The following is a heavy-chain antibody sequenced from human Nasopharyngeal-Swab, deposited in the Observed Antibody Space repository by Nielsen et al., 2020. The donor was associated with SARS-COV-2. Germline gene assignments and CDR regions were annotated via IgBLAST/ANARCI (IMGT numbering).Heavy chain of an antibody. Sequence: GESLKISCAASGFSFSNYAMHWVRQAPGKGLEWVAVVSYNGGFEHYADSVKGRFTIARDNSKNTLSLQMTSLRIEDTAVYYCAKEAGGGSSSGLDYWGQGTLVTVSP. CDR3: AKEAGGGSSSGLDY. V-gene: IGHV3-30-3*01. J-gene: IGHJ4*02. CDR1: GFSFSNYA. D-gene: IGHD2-2*01. CDR2: VSYNGGFE.